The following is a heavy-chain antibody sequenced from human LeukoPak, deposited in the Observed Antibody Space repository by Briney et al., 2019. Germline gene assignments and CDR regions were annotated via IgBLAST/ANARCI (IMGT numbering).Heavy chain of an antibody. CDR2: IIPIFGTA. J-gene: IGHJ6*01. D-gene: IGHD1-26*01. V-gene: IGHV1-69*13. CDR3: ARDRYSGSYALYYYYGMDV. Sequence: GASVKVSCKASGGTFSSYAISWVRQAPGQGPEWMGGIIPIFGTANYAQKFQGRVTITADESTSTAYMELSSLRSEDTAVYYCARDRYSGSYALYYYYGMDVWGQGTTVTVSS. CDR1: GGTFSSYA.